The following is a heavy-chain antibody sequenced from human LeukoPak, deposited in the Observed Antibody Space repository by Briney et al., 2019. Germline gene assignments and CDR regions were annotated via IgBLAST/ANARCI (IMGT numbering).Heavy chain of an antibody. Sequence: PGGALRLSCAASGFTFCSYRMDSLRQPPGKGLEWVSSISSSSSYIYYADSAKGRFTISRDNAKNSLYLHMNSLRAEDTAVYYCARVRYSSGWTPKPFDYWGQGTLVTVPS. D-gene: IGHD6-19*01. CDR3: ARVRYSSGWTPKPFDY. J-gene: IGHJ4*02. V-gene: IGHV3-21*01. CDR2: ISSSSSYI. CDR1: GFTFCSYR.